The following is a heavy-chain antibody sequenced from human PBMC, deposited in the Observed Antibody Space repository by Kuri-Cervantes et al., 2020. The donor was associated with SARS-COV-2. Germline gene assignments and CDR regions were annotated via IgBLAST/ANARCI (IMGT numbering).Heavy chain of an antibody. V-gene: IGHV3-30*02. D-gene: IGHD2-2*01. CDR3: ARDPGYCSSTSCYVAYFDY. CDR1: GFTFSSYG. J-gene: IGHJ4*02. CDR2: IRYDGSNK. Sequence: GESLKISCAASGFTFSSYGMHWVHQAPGKGLEWVAFIRYDGSNKYYADSVKGRFTISRDNAKNSLYLQMNSLRAEDTAVYYCARDPGYCSSTSCYVAYFDYWGQGTLVTVSS.